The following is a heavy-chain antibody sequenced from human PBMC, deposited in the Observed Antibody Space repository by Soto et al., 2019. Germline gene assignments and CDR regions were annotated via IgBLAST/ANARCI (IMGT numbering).Heavy chain of an antibody. CDR2: INAGNGNT. D-gene: IGHD2-15*01. CDR1: GYTFTSYA. J-gene: IGHJ3*02. Sequence: ASVKVSCKASGYTFTSYAMHWVRQAPGQRLEWMGWINAGNGNTKYSQKFQGRVTITRDTSASTAYMELSSLRSEDTAVYYCASNIVVMVAAQGAGVAFDIWGQGTMVTVSS. V-gene: IGHV1-3*01. CDR3: ASNIVVMVAAQGAGVAFDI.